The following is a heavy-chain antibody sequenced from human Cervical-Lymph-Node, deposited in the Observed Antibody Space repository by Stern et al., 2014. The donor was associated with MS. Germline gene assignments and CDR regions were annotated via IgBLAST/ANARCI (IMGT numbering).Heavy chain of an antibody. J-gene: IGHJ4*02. V-gene: IGHV3-7*01. CDR2: IKQDGSEK. CDR1: GFTFSSFW. CDR3: ARASRTYNDILTGYAGFDD. Sequence: VQLVESGGGLVRPGGSLRLSCAASGFTFSSFWMSWVRQAPGKGLEWVANIKQDGSEKYYVNSVKGRFTISRDNAKNSLYLQINSLRAEDAAVYYCARASRTYNDILTGYAGFDDWGQGTLVTVSS. D-gene: IGHD3-9*01.